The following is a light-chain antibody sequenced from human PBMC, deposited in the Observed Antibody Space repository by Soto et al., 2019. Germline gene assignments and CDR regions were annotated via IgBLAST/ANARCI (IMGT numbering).Light chain of an antibody. Sequence: AIRMTQSPSSFSASTGDRVTITCRASQGISNYLAWYQQKPGKAPKLLIYAASSLQSGVPSRFSGSGSGTDFTLSISGLQSEDFATYYCQQYYTYPLFTFGPGTKVDIK. CDR1: QGISNY. CDR3: QQYYTYPLFT. CDR2: AAS. V-gene: IGKV1-8*01. J-gene: IGKJ3*01.